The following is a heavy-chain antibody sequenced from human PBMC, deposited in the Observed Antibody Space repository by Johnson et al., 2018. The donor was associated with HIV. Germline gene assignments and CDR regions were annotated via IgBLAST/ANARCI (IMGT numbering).Heavy chain of an antibody. CDR2: IRYDGSNK. J-gene: IGHJ3*02. V-gene: IGHV3-30*02. D-gene: IGHD3-10*01. CDR3: AKEQWFGELFSAFDI. CDR1: GFTLSSYW. Sequence: QVQLVESGGGVVQPGGSLRLSCEASGFTLSSYWMSWVRQSPGKGLEWVAFIRYDGSNKYYADSVKGRFTISRDNSKNTLYLQMNSLRAEDTAVYYCAKEQWFGELFSAFDIWGQGTMVTVYS.